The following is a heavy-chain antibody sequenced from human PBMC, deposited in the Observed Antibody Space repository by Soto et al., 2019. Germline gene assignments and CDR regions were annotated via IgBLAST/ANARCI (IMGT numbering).Heavy chain of an antibody. V-gene: IGHV1-18*01. CDR2: ISAYNGNT. D-gene: IGHD1-20*01. Sequence: ASVQVSCQASGYTFTRYCISWVRQAPGQGLEWMGWISAYNGNTNYAQKLQGRVTMTTDTSTSTAYMELRSLRSDDTAVYYCARDNSESNWFDPWGQGTLVTV. J-gene: IGHJ5*02. CDR1: GYTFTRYC. CDR3: ARDNSESNWFDP.